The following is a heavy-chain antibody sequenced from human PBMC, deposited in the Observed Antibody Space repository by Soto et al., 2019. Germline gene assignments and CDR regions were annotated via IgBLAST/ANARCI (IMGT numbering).Heavy chain of an antibody. J-gene: IGHJ5*02. Sequence: PGGSLRLSCSASGFTFSSYAMHWVRQAPGKGLEYVSAISSNGGSTYYADSVKGRFTISRDNSKNTLYLQMSSLRAGDTAVYYCVKQPDFWSGYPDHYNWFDPWGQGTLVTVSS. V-gene: IGHV3-64D*06. D-gene: IGHD3-3*01. CDR1: GFTFSSYA. CDR3: VKQPDFWSGYPDHYNWFDP. CDR2: ISSNGGST.